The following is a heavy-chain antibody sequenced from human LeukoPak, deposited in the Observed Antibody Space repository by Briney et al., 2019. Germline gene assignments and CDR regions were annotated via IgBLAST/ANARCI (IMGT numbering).Heavy chain of an antibody. D-gene: IGHD2-2*01. V-gene: IGHV1-46*01. Sequence: ASVKVSCKAPGYTFTSYYMHWVRQAPGQGLEWMGIINPSGGSTSYAQKFQGRVTMTRDTSTSTVYMELSSLRSEDTAVYYCARDIVVVPAAMLTYYYYYGMDVWGQGTTVTVSS. CDR3: ARDIVVVPAAMLTYYYYYGMDV. CDR2: INPSGGST. J-gene: IGHJ6*02. CDR1: GYTFTSYY.